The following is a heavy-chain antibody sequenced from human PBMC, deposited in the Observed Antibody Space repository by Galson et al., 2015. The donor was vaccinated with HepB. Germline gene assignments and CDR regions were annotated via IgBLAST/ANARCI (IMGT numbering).Heavy chain of an antibody. V-gene: IGHV5-51*03. J-gene: IGHJ4*02. D-gene: IGHD2-2*01. CDR3: ARSLVVPAEVPSHFDY. CDR1: GYSFTSYW. CDR2: IYPGDSDT. Sequence: QSGAEVKKPGESLKISCKGSGYSFTSYWIGWVRQMPGKGLEWMGIIYPGDSDTRYSPSFQGQVTISADKSISTAYLQWSSLKASDTAMYYCARSLVVPAEVPSHFDYWGQGTLVTVSS.